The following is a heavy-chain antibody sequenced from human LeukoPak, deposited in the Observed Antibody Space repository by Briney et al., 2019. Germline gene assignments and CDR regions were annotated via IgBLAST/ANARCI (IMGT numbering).Heavy chain of an antibody. CDR3: ARTFGGSYYDGYFDY. J-gene: IGHJ4*02. CDR1: GGSISSGDYY. Sequence: SETLSLTCTVSGGSISSGDYYWSWIRQPPGKGLEWIGYIYYSGSTYYNPSLKSRVTISVDTSKNQFSLKLSSVTAADTAVYYCARTFGGSYYDGYFDYWGQGTLVTVSS. CDR2: IYYSGST. D-gene: IGHD1-26*01. V-gene: IGHV4-30-4*02.